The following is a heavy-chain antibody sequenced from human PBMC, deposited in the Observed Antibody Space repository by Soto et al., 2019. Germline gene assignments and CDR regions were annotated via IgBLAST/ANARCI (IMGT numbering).Heavy chain of an antibody. D-gene: IGHD2-15*01. CDR1: GYTFTSYG. Sequence: ASVKVSCKASGYTFTSYGISWVRQAPGQGLEWIGWISAYNGNTNYAQKLQGRVTMTTDTSTNTAYMELRSLISDDTAVYYCARVYCSGGSCYLGFGWYYYYMDVWGKGTTVTVSS. CDR2: ISAYNGNT. CDR3: ARVYCSGGSCYLGFGWYYYYMDV. V-gene: IGHV1-18*01. J-gene: IGHJ6*03.